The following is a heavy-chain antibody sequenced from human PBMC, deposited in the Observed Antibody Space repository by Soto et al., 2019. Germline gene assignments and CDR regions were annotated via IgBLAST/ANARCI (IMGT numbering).Heavy chain of an antibody. Sequence: SVKVSCKASGGSFGNSAISWVRQTPGQGLEWLGGFIPVYRTLNYAQKFQGRVTITADESTGTAYMTLSSLASDDTAVYYCATGVVWIGYFTVDSWGQGTRVTVSS. CDR3: ATGVVWIGYFTVDS. D-gene: IGHD3-3*01. CDR1: GGSFGNSA. V-gene: IGHV1-69*13. J-gene: IGHJ4*02. CDR2: FIPVYRTL.